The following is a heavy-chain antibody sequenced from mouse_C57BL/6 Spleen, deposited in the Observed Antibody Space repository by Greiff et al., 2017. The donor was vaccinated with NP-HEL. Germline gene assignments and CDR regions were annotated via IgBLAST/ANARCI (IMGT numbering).Heavy chain of an antibody. D-gene: IGHD3-2*02. CDR3: ARSSSGYTEYYFDY. V-gene: IGHV1-4*01. CDR1: GYTFTSYT. Sequence: VQWVESGAELARTGASVKMSCKASGYTFTSYTMHWVKQRPGQGLERIGYINPSSGYTKYNQKFKEKATLTADKSSTTAYMQLSSLTSEDSAVYYCARSSSGYTEYYFDYWGKGTTLTVSS. J-gene: IGHJ2*01. CDR2: INPSSGYT.